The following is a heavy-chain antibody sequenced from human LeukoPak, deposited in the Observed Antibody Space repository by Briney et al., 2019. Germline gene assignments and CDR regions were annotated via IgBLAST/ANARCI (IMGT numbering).Heavy chain of an antibody. J-gene: IGHJ4*02. D-gene: IGHD6-13*01. Sequence: GESLKISCKGSGYNFTSYYIGWVRQMPGKGLEWMGIIYPGDSDTTYSPSFQGQVTISADKSISTAYLQWSSLKASDTAMYYCARAAAAGTIGVTVFDYWGQGTLVTVSS. CDR2: IYPGDSDT. CDR1: GYNFTSYY. V-gene: IGHV5-51*01. CDR3: ARAAAAGTIGVTVFDY.